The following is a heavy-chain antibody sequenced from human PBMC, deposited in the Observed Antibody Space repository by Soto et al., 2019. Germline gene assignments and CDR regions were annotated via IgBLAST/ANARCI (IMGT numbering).Heavy chain of an antibody. CDR1: GFSLSTSGVG. D-gene: IGHD6-6*01. CDR3: ARGLATLLVFAFDV. J-gene: IGHJ3*01. CDR2: IYWSGDE. V-gene: IGHV2-5*01. Sequence: QMTLKESGPTLVKPTQTLTLTCSFSGFSLSTSGVGVGWVRQPPGKALEWLALIYWSGDEHYRPSLKSRLTITKATSKNQVVLIMTNMDPVDTATYYCARGLATLLVFAFDVWGQGTTVTVSS.